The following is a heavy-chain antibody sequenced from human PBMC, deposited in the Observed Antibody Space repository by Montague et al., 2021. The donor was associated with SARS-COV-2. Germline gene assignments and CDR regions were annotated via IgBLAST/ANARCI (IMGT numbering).Heavy chain of an antibody. J-gene: IGHJ6*02. CDR3: AREAMVRGFDYYGMDV. V-gene: IGHV3-69-1*01. D-gene: IGHD3-10*01. CDR2: ISSSSSI. Sequence: ETLSLTCTVSGGSISSRSYYWGWIRQAPGKGLEWVSSISSSSSIYYADSVKGRFTISRDNAKNSLYLQMNSLRAEDTAVYYCAREAMVRGFDYYGMDVWGQGTTVTVSS. CDR1: GGSISSRSYY.